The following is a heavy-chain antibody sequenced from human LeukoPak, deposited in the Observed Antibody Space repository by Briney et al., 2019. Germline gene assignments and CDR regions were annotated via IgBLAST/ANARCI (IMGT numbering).Heavy chain of an antibody. CDR3: ARGDSGCFDL. CDR2: INSDGTIT. V-gene: IGHV3-74*01. D-gene: IGHD2-21*01. CDR1: GFTFSSYC. Sequence: GGSLRLPCAASGFTFSSYCMHWVRQAPGKGLVWVAHINSDGTITTYAHSVQGRLIITKDNAHNTPDLQMDGLRAEDTAIYYCARGDSGCFDLWGRGTLVTVSS. J-gene: IGHJ2*01.